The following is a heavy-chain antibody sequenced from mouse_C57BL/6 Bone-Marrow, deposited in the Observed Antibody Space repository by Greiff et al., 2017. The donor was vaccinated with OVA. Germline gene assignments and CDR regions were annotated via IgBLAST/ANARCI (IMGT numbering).Heavy chain of an antibody. CDR3: ASLMDY. CDR1: GFTFSSYT. CDR2: ISGGGGNT. V-gene: IGHV5-9*01. J-gene: IGHJ4*01. Sequence: EVMLVESGGGLVKPGGSLKLSCAASGFTFSSYTMSWVRQTLEKRLEWVATISGGGGNTYYPDSVKGRFTISRDNAKNTLYLQMSSLRSEDTALYYCASLMDYWGQGTSVTVSS.